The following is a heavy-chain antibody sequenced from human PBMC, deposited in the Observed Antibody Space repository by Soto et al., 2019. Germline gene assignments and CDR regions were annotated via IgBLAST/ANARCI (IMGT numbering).Heavy chain of an antibody. D-gene: IGHD3-22*01. Sequence: GGSLRLSCAASGFTLSGYAMDWVRQAPGKGLEWVSAISGSGGSTYYADSVKGRFTISRDNSKDTLYLQMNSLGAEDTALYYCTKDRDSSGYSLPTSRWGQGTLVTVSS. V-gene: IGHV3-23*01. CDR1: GFTLSGYA. J-gene: IGHJ4*02. CDR3: TKDRDSSGYSLPTSR. CDR2: ISGSGGST.